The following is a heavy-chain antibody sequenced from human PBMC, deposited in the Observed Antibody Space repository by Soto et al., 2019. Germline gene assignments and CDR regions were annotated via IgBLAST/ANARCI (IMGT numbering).Heavy chain of an antibody. Sequence: SETMSLTCTVSGGSISSAGYYWSWIRQHPGKGLVWIGYIYYSGSTYYNPSLTSRVTQSVDTSKNQFSLKLSCLTAADTAVYYCASDCSGSLDYWGQGTLVTVSS. CDR2: IYYSGST. CDR3: ASDCSGSLDY. V-gene: IGHV4-31*03. D-gene: IGHD3-10*02. CDR1: GGSISSAGYY. J-gene: IGHJ4*02.